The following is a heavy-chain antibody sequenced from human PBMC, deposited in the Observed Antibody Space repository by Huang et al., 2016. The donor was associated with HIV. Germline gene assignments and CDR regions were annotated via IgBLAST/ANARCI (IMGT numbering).Heavy chain of an antibody. J-gene: IGHJ5*02. D-gene: IGHD3-10*01. V-gene: IGHV4-34*01. Sequence: QVQLQQWGAGLLKPSETLALTCAVYGESLGTYYWAWIRRPPGKGLQWIGEVKDGGDINYNPSLESLVTISVDTSRNQVSLTLTSMTAADTATYYCARRFRVAATRKWFDPWGQGTLVIVSS. CDR1: GESLGTYY. CDR2: VKDGGDI. CDR3: ARRFRVAATRKWFDP.